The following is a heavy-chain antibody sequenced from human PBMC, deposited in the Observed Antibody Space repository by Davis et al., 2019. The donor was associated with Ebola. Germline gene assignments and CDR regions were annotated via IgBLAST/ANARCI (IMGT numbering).Heavy chain of an antibody. V-gene: IGHV4-61*08. D-gene: IGHD4-17*01. J-gene: IGHJ6*02. CDR3: ARGNYGDYIVLYYYNMDV. CDR2: IHYLGNT. CDR1: GGSISSGDYY. Sequence: MPSETLSLTCTVSGGSISSGDYYWSWIRQPPGKGLEWIGNIHYLGNTNYNPSLKSRVTMSVDTSKSQFSLKLSSVTAADTAVYYCARGNYGDYIVLYYYNMDVWGQGTTVTVSS.